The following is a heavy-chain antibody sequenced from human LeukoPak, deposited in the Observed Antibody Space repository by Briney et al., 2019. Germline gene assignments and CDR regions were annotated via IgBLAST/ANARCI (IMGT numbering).Heavy chain of an antibody. CDR1: GFTFSSYA. J-gene: IGHJ3*02. D-gene: IGHD6-13*01. V-gene: IGHV3-30-3*01. CDR3: AREGIAAAGTDAFDI. Sequence: GGSLRLSCAACGFTFSSYAMQWVRQAPSKGLEGGAVISYDGSNKYYADSVKGRFTISRDNSKNTLYLQMNSLRAEDTAVYYCAREGIAAAGTDAFDIWGQGTLVTVSS. CDR2: ISYDGSNK.